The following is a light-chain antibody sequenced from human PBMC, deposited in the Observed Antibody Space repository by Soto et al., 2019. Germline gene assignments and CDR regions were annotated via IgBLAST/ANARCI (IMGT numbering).Light chain of an antibody. Sequence: QSVLTQPPSVSAAPGQRVTIYCSGSSYNIGDNYVSWYQQLPGTAPRLLIYDNNKRPSGIPDRFSGSKSGTSATLGITGLKPGDEADYYCATWDSSLSAGVFGGGTKVTVL. J-gene: IGLJ3*02. V-gene: IGLV1-51*01. CDR1: SYNIGDNY. CDR3: ATWDSSLSAGV. CDR2: DNN.